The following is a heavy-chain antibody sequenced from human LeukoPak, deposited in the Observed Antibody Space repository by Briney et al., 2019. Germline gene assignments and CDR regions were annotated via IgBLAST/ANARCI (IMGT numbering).Heavy chain of an antibody. D-gene: IGHD3-22*01. V-gene: IGHV4-34*01. J-gene: IGHJ4*02. Sequence: SETLSLTCAVYGGSSSGYYWSWIRQPPGKGLEWIGEINHSGSTNYNPSLKSRVTISVDTSKNQFSLKLSSVTAADTAVYDCARVPPPTGYDSSAHWGQGTLVTVSS. CDR1: GGSSSGYY. CDR2: INHSGST. CDR3: ARVPPPTGYDSSAH.